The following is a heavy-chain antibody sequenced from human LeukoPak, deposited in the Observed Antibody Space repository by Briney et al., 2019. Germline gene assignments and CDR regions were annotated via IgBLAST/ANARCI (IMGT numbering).Heavy chain of an antibody. J-gene: IGHJ4*02. V-gene: IGHV1-18*04. CDR2: ISTYNGDT. CDR3: ARDPSNTSGWYIYFDY. Sequence: ASVKVSCKASGYTFTSYYLYWVRQAPGQGLEWMGWISTYNGDTKYAQKFQGRVTMTTDTSTSTAYMELRSLRSDDTAVYYCARDPSNTSGWYIYFDYWGQGALVTVSS. CDR1: GYTFTSYY. D-gene: IGHD6-19*01.